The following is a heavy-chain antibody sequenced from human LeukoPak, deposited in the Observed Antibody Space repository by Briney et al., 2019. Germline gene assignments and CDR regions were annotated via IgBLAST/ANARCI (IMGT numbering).Heavy chain of an antibody. CDR3: ARIDGSGPISH. J-gene: IGHJ4*02. CDR1: GYTFTSYD. D-gene: IGHD3-9*01. CDR2: INPNSGGT. V-gene: IGHV1-2*02. Sequence: ASVKVSCKASGYTFTSYDINWVRQATGQGLEWMGWINPNSGGTNYAQKFQGRVTMTRDTSISTAYMELSRLRSDDTAVYYCARIDGSGPISHWGQGTLVTVSS.